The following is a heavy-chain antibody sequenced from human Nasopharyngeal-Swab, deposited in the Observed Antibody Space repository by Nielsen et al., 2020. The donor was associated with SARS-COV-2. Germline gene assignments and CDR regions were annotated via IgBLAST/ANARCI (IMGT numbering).Heavy chain of an antibody. V-gene: IGHV5-51*01. CDR3: ARLRGSAFYYYYLDV. J-gene: IGHJ6*03. Sequence: GESLKISCKGSGYSFTTFWITWVRQTPGKGLEWMGIIYPDDSDTRYSPSFQGQVTFSVDKSTSTAYLQWSSLKASDTAMYYCARLRGSAFYYYYLDVWGKGTTVTVSS. CDR2: IYPDDSDT. D-gene: IGHD2-15*01. CDR1: GYSFTTFW.